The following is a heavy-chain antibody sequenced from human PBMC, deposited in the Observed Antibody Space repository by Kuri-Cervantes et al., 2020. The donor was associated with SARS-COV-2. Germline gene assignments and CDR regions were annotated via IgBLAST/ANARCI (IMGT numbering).Heavy chain of an antibody. V-gene: IGHV3-23*01. CDR2: ISGSGGST. CDR1: GXTFSSYA. CDR3: ARDSLTPRDYVYYYGMDV. Sequence: GEXXXISXAASGXTFSSYAMSWVRQAPGKGLEWVSAISGSGGSTYYADSVKGRFTISRDNAKNSLYLQMNSLRAEDTAVYYCARDSLTPRDYVYYYGMDVWGQGTTVTVSS. J-gene: IGHJ6*02. D-gene: IGHD4-17*01.